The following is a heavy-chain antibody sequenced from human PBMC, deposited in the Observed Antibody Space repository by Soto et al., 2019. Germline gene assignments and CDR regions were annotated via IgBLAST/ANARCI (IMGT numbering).Heavy chain of an antibody. J-gene: IGHJ6*03. CDR3: ARSGNIVATTNYYMDV. D-gene: IGHD5-12*01. Sequence: EVQLVESGGGVVRPGGSLRLSCVASGFTFDDHGMHWVRQAPGKGLEWVSGINWNGGRTGYPGSMKGRFIISRANAKNSLYLQMISLRAEDTALYYCARSGNIVATTNYYMDVWGNGTAVTVSS. CDR1: GFTFDDHG. CDR2: INWNGGRT. V-gene: IGHV3-20*04.